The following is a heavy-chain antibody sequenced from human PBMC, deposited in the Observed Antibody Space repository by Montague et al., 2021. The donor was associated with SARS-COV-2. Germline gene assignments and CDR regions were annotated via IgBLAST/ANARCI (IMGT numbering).Heavy chain of an antibody. J-gene: IGHJ6*02. CDR1: GGSFSGYY. D-gene: IGHD4-17*01. CDR2: TNHSGST. Sequence: SETLSLTCAVYGGSFSGYYWSWIRQPPGKGLEWIGETNHSGSTNYNPSLKSRVTISVDTSKNQFSLKLSSVTAADTAVYYCARGPITVTTFYYYYGMDVWGQGTTVTVSS. V-gene: IGHV4-34*01. CDR3: ARGPITVTTFYYYYGMDV.